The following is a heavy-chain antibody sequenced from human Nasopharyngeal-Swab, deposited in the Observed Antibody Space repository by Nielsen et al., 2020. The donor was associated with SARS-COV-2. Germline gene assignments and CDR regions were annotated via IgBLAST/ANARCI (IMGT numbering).Heavy chain of an antibody. CDR2: INHSVST. D-gene: IGHD2-2*01. Sequence: SETLSLTCAVYGGSFSGSYWGWIRQPPGKGREWIAEINHSVSTNYNPSLTSRVTLSVDTSMNQVSLEVCSVTAADTAVYYCARGLSGIVPAPILGLGPYYYYYYMDVWGKGATVTVSS. V-gene: IGHV4-34*01. J-gene: IGHJ6*03. CDR1: GGSFSGSY. CDR3: ARGLSGIVPAPILGLGPYYYYYYMDV.